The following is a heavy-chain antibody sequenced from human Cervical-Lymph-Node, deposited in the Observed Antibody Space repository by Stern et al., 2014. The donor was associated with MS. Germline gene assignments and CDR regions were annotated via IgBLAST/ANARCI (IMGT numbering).Heavy chain of an antibody. V-gene: IGHV3-13*01. J-gene: IGHJ4*02. D-gene: IGHD4-17*01. CDR1: GFPFSSYG. CDR3: ARSMARTTVTTSVGTTLFDY. CDR2: IGTACDT. Sequence: EVQLVESGGGLVQPGGSLRLSCAASGFPFSSYGMHWVRKATGKGLELVSAIGTACDTYYPGSVKGRFTISRENAKNSLYLQMNSLRAGDTAVYYCARSMARTTVTTSVGTTLFDYWGQGTLVTVSS.